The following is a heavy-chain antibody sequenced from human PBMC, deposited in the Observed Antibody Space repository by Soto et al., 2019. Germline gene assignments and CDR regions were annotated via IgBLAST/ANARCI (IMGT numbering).Heavy chain of an antibody. CDR1: GGAISGDY. Sequence: PSETLSLTCSLSGGAISGDYWSWIRQPPGKGLEWIGYISYSGSTEYHPSLKSRVVISMNSSKTQFYLEMTSVTPADTAVYFCSRHGSDSGWSFFDPWGQGALVTVSS. V-gene: IGHV4-59*08. J-gene: IGHJ5*02. D-gene: IGHD6-19*01. CDR2: ISYSGST. CDR3: SRHGSDSGWSFFDP.